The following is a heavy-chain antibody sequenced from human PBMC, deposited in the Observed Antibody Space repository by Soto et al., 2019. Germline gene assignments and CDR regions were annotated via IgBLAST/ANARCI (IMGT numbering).Heavy chain of an antibody. J-gene: IGHJ4*02. D-gene: IGHD6-13*01. CDR3: TRGRRPITAAAYYYSDY. CDR2: INPSGGST. Sequence: ASVKVSCKASGYTFTSYYMHWVRQAPGQGLEWMGIINPSGGSTSYAQKFQGRVTMTRDTSTSTVYMELSSLRSEDTAVYYCTRGRRPITAAAYYYSDYWGQGTLVTVSS. V-gene: IGHV1-46*03. CDR1: GYTFTSYY.